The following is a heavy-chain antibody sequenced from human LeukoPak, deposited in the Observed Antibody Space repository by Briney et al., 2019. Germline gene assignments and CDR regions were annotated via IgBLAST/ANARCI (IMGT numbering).Heavy chain of an antibody. V-gene: IGHV4-31*03. CDR3: ARALRTNFDY. CDR1: GGSISSGGYY. D-gene: IGHD4-17*01. J-gene: IGHJ4*02. CDR2: IYYSGST. Sequence: SETLSLTCTVSGGSISSGGYYWSWIRQHPGKGLEWIGYIYYSGSTYYNPSLKSRVTISGDTSKNQFSLKLSSVTAADTAVYYCARALRTNFDYWGQGTLVTISS.